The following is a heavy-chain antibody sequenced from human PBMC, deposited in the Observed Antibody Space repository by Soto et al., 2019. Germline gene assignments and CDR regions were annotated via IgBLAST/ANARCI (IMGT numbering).Heavy chain of an antibody. CDR3: ARESRSELGAVEY. CDR1: GASISNYS. V-gene: IGHV4-4*07. Sequence: QVRLQESGPGLVKPSETLSLTCTVSGASISNYSWRWIRQPAGKGLECLGRIYASGTTTYNPSLRSRVTMSVDTSKNQFSLDLNAVTAADTAVYYCARESRSELGAVEYWGQGTLVTVSS. J-gene: IGHJ4*02. D-gene: IGHD3-3*01. CDR2: IYASGTT.